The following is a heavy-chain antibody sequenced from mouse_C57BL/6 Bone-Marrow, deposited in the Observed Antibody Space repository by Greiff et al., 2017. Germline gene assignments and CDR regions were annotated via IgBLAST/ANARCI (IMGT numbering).Heavy chain of an antibody. CDR2: ISDGGSYT. D-gene: IGHD2-3*01. CDR3: ARDGRDDGYCGYAMDY. V-gene: IGHV5-4*01. J-gene: IGHJ4*01. CDR1: GFTFSSYA. Sequence: EVKLVESGGGLVKPGGSLKLSCAASGFTFSSYAMSWVRQTPEKRLEWVATISDGGSYTYYPDNVKGRFTISRDNAKNNLYLQMSHLKSEDTAMYYCARDGRDDGYCGYAMDYWGQGTSVTVSS.